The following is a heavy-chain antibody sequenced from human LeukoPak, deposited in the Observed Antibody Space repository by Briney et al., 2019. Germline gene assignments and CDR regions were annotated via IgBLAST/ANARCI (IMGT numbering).Heavy chain of an antibody. D-gene: IGHD3-10*01. J-gene: IGHJ4*02. V-gene: IGHV4-39*07. Sequence: SETLSLTCTVSGGSISSSSYYWGWIRQPPGKGLEWIGSIYYSGSTYYNPSLKSRVTISVDTSKNQFSLKLSSVTAADTAVYYCARDKMVRGTKEAIDYWGQGTLVTVSS. CDR1: GGSISSSSYY. CDR2: IYYSGST. CDR3: ARDKMVRGTKEAIDY.